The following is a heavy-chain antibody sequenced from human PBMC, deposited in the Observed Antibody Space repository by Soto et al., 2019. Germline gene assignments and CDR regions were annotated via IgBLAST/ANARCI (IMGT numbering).Heavy chain of an antibody. D-gene: IGHD3-22*01. J-gene: IGHJ5*02. CDR2: IVVGSGNT. CDR3: AAYYYDSSGYYGVNWFDP. Sequence: SVKVSCKASGFTFTSSAVQWVRQARGQRLEWIGWIVVGSGNTNYAQKFQERVTITRDMSTSTAYMELSSLRSEDTAVYYCAAYYYDSSGYYGVNWFDPWGQGTLVTVSS. V-gene: IGHV1-58*01. CDR1: GFTFTSSA.